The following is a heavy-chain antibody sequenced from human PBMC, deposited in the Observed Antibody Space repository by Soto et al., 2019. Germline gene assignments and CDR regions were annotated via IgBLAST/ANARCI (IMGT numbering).Heavy chain of an antibody. CDR3: ARSLPFSELVPAAHYYYYGMDV. CDR2: IYHSGST. CDR1: GGSISSSYW. J-gene: IGHJ6*02. Sequence: SETLSLTCAVSGGSISSSYWWSWVRQPPGKGLEWIGEIYHSGSTNYNPSLKSRVTISVDKSKNQFSLKLSSVTAADTAVYYCARSLPFSELVPAAHYYYYGMDVWGQGTTVTVSS. V-gene: IGHV4-4*02. D-gene: IGHD2-2*01.